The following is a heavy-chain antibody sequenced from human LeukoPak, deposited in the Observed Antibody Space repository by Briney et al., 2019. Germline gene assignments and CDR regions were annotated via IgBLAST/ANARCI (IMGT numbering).Heavy chain of an antibody. Sequence: SETLSLTCAVYGGSFSGYYWRWIRQAPGKGLEWIGEISHSGSTNYNPSLKSRVTISVDTSKTQFSLKLSSVTAADTAVYYRARDDSSSYQFDYWGQGTLVTVSS. J-gene: IGHJ4*02. CDR1: GGSFSGYY. CDR2: ISHSGST. CDR3: ARDDSSSYQFDY. V-gene: IGHV4-34*01. D-gene: IGHD6-6*01.